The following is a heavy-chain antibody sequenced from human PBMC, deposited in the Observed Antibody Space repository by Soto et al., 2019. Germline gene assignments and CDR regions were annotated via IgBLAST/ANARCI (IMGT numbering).Heavy chain of an antibody. CDR2: ISAGGGTT. D-gene: IGHD3-22*01. CDR1: GFTFSSYA. CDR3: AKESYYDSSVSFDY. J-gene: IGHJ4*02. V-gene: IGHV3-23*01. Sequence: LRLSCAASGFTFSSYAMSWVRQAPGKGLEWVSGISAGGGTTYYADSAKGRFTISRDKSKNTLYLQMNSLRAEDTAVYHCAKESYYDSSVSFDYWGQGTLVTVSS.